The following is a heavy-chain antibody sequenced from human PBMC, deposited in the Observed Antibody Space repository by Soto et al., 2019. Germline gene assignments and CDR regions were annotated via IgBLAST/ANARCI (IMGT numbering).Heavy chain of an antibody. CDR2: INEDGSQI. CDR1: GFPFSNYW. D-gene: IGHD3-10*02. CDR3: ERHVSSCFAY. Sequence: GGSRRLCCVASGFPFSNYWMTWLRQAPGKGLEWVAHINEDGSQISYVDSVKGRFTISRDNAESSLYLQMNSLRVEDTAVYYCERHVSSCFAYYGQGILVNVSS. J-gene: IGHJ4*02. V-gene: IGHV3-7*03.